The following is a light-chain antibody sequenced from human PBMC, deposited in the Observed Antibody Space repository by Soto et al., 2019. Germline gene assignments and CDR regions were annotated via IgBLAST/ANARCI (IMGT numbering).Light chain of an antibody. CDR2: DVS. Sequence: QSALTQPRSVSGSPGQSVTISCTGTSGDVGGYNFVSWYQQHPGKAPTLMIFDVSQRPSGVPDRFSGSKSGNTASLTISGLQADDEAVYYCYSYGGSYTWVFGGGTKVTVL. CDR1: SGDVGGYNF. CDR3: YSYGGSYTWV. J-gene: IGLJ3*02. V-gene: IGLV2-11*01.